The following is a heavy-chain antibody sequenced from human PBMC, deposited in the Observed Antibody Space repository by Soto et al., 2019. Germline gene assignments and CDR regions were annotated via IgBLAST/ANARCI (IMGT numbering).Heavy chain of an antibody. V-gene: IGHV3-30*18. J-gene: IGHJ4*02. D-gene: IGHD3-3*01. CDR3: AKGRFLEWLPPGDY. CDR1: GFTFSSYG. CDR2: ISYDGSNK. Sequence: PGGSLRLSCAASGFTFSSYGMHWVRQAPGKGLEWVAVISYDGSNKYYADSVKGRFTISRDNSKNTLYLQMNSLRAEDTAVYYCAKGRFLEWLPPGDYWGQGTLVTVS.